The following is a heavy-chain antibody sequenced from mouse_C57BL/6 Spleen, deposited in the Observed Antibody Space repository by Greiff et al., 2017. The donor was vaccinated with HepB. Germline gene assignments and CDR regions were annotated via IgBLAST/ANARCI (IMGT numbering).Heavy chain of an antibody. Sequence: EVQLQQSGPVLVKPGASVKMSCKASGYTFTDYYMNWVKQSNGKSLEWIGVINPYNGGTSYNQKFKGKATLNVDKSYSTAYMELNSLTSEDSAVDYWAREGGGYYLDYWGQGTTLTVSS. CDR3: AREGGGYYLDY. CDR2: INPYNGGT. V-gene: IGHV1-19*01. CDR1: GYTFTDYY. J-gene: IGHJ2*01. D-gene: IGHD1-1*02.